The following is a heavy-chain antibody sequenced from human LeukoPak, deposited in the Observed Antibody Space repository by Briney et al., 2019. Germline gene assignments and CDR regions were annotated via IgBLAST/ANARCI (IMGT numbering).Heavy chain of an antibody. CDR2: ISAYNGNT. CDR1: GYTFTNYG. D-gene: IGHD2-15*01. J-gene: IGHJ4*02. CDR3: ARDTCCSGGSCYSNYFDY. Sequence: ASVKVSCKASGYTFTNYGISWVRQAPGQGLEWMGWISAYNGNTNYAQKVQGRVTMTTETSTSTAYMELRSLRSDDTAVYYCARDTCCSGGSCYSNYFDYWGQGTLVTVSS. V-gene: IGHV1-18*01.